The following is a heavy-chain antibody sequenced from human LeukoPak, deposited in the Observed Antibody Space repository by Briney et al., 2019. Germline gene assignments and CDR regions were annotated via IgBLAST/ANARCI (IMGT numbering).Heavy chain of an antibody. Sequence: GGSLRLSCEASEFTFTTYWMSWVRQAPGKGLEWVANIKQDGSEKYYVDSVKGRFTISRDNAKNSLYLQMNSLRAEDTAVYYCARDRRYCSSTSCYRKPYFDYWGQGTLVTVSS. CDR3: ARDRRYCSSTSCYRKPYFDY. CDR1: EFTFTTYW. CDR2: IKQDGSEK. V-gene: IGHV3-7*01. J-gene: IGHJ4*02. D-gene: IGHD2-2*01.